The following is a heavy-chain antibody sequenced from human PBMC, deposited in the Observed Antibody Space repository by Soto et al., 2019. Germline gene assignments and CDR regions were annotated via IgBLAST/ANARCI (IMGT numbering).Heavy chain of an antibody. CDR1: GYSFTTYG. V-gene: IGHV1-18*01. CDR3: AREGPAPSYSYGMDV. J-gene: IGHJ6*04. Sequence: QVQLVQSGGEVKKPGASVKVSCKTSGYSFTTYGISWVRQAPGQGLEWMGWISAYNGNTNYAQKLQDRVTMTTDTSTSTAYRELRTLRSDDAAVYYCAREGPAPSYSYGMDVGGKGSTVPSPS. CDR2: ISAYNGNT.